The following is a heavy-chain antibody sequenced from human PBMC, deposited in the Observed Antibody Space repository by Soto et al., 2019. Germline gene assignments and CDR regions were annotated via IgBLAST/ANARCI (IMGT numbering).Heavy chain of an antibody. CDR1: GYTFTSYA. V-gene: IGHV1-3*01. CDR3: ARCYDFWSGYYTAPEDGMDV. D-gene: IGHD3-3*01. CDR2: INAGNGNT. Sequence: QVQLVQSGAEVKKPGASVKVSCKASGYTFTSYAMHWVRQAPGQRLEWMGWINAGNGNTKYSQKFQGRVTITRDTSASTAYMELSSLRSEDTAVYYCARCYDFWSGYYTAPEDGMDVWGQGTTVTVSS. J-gene: IGHJ6*02.